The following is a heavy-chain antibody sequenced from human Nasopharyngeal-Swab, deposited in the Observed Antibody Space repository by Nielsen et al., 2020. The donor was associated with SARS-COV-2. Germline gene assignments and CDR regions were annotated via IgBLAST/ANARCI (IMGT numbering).Heavy chain of an antibody. Sequence: WIRQSPGKGLEWIADINHSGSTNYNPSLKSRVTLSVDTSMNQVSLEVSSVTAADTAVYYCARGLSGIVPAPILGLGPYYYYYYMDVWGKGTTVTVSS. V-gene: IGHV4-34*01. J-gene: IGHJ6*03. D-gene: IGHD2-2*01. CDR3: ARGLSGIVPAPILGLGPYYYYYYMDV. CDR2: INHSGST.